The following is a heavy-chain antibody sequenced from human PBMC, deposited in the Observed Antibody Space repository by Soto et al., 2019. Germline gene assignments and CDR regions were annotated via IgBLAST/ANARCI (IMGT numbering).Heavy chain of an antibody. J-gene: IGHJ4*02. V-gene: IGHV4-59*01. CDR3: AREGNLGRWLQPLDF. Sequence: QVQLQVSGPGLVKPSETLSLTCTVSGDSISAYSWSWVRQPPGKGLEWIGNIHYNGNTKYNPSLKRRVTMSRDTSKNQFSLRLISVTAADTAKYFCAREGNLGRWLQPLDFWGQGTLVTVSS. D-gene: IGHD5-12*01. CDR1: GDSISAYS. CDR2: IHYNGNT.